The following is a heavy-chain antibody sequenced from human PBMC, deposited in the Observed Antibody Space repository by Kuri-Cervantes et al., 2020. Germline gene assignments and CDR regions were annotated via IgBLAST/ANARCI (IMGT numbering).Heavy chain of an antibody. J-gene: IGHJ6*02. CDR2: ISYDGSNK. V-gene: IGHV3-30-3*01. CDR3: ASLPRYYYDSEHYGMDV. D-gene: IGHD3-22*01. Sequence: GESLKISCAASGFTFSSYAMHWVRQAPGKGLEWVAVISYDGSNKYYADSVKGRFTISRDNSKNTLYLQMNSLGAEDTAVYYCASLPRYYYDSEHYGMDVWGQGTTVTVSS. CDR1: GFTFSSYA.